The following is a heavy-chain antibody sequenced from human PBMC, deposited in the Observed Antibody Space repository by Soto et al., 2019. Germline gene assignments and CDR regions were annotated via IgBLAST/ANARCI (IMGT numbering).Heavy chain of an antibody. V-gene: IGHV3-23*01. CDR2: IRNSGGTT. CDR3: ARDGYGGSWPTAWFDP. Sequence: EVQVLESGGDLVQPGGSLRLSCAASGFTFTSYAMVWVRQAPGKGLEWVSSIRNSGGTTYYTDSVKGRFTISRDNAKNTVYLQMNSLRAEDTAVYYCARDGYGGSWPTAWFDPWGQGTLVTVSS. J-gene: IGHJ5*02. CDR1: GFTFTSYA. D-gene: IGHD2-2*03.